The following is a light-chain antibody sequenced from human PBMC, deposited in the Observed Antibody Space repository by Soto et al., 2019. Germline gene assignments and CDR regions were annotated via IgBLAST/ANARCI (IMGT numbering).Light chain of an antibody. Sequence: EIVLTQSPGTLSLSPGEIATLSCRAVQSVSSSYLAWYQQKPGPAPRLLIYGASSRATGIPDRFSGSGSGTDFTLTIRSLEPEDFAVYYCQQRSNWPPITFGQGTRLEIK. J-gene: IGKJ5*01. CDR3: QQRSNWPPIT. CDR1: QSVSSSY. CDR2: GAS. V-gene: IGKV3D-20*02.